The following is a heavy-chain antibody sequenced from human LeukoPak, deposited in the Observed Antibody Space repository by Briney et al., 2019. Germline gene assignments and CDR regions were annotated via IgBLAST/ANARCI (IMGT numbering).Heavy chain of an antibody. CDR2: IRYDGSNK. CDR1: GFTFSSYD. CDR3: AKEPRKSIAARPVDY. J-gene: IGHJ4*02. Sequence: GGSLRLSCAASGFTFSSYDMHWVRQAPGKGLEWVAFIRYDGSNKYYADSVKGRFTISRDNSKNTLYLQMNSLRAEDTAVYYCAKEPRKSIAARPVDYWGQGTLVTVSS. D-gene: IGHD6-6*01. V-gene: IGHV3-30*02.